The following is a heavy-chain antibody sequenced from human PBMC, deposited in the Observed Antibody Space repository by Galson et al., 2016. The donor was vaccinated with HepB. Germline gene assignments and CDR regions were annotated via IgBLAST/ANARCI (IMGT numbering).Heavy chain of an antibody. CDR2: ISYDGSNK. V-gene: IGHV3-30*18. CDR1: GFTFSHYG. D-gene: IGHD1-7*01. Sequence: SQSLSCAASGFTFSHYGMHWARQAPGKGLEWVAVISYDGSNKYSTESVKGRFTISRDNSKNTLFLQMNSLRVEDTAVYYCAKAPNPGTTLYPLDYWGRGSLVTVSS. CDR3: AKAPNPGTTLYPLDY. J-gene: IGHJ4*02.